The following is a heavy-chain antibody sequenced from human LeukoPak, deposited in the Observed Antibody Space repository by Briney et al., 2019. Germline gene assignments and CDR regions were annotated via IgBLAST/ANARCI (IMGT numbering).Heavy chain of an antibody. CDR1: GASINSYY. Sequence: SETLSLTCTVSGASINSYYWSWIRQPPGKGLEWIGCIYDSGSTDYNPSLKSRVTISVDTSKNQFSLKLTSVTAADTAMYYCARTSSSWLWGQGALVTVSS. D-gene: IGHD6-13*01. CDR3: ARTSSSWL. CDR2: IYDSGST. J-gene: IGHJ4*02. V-gene: IGHV4-59*01.